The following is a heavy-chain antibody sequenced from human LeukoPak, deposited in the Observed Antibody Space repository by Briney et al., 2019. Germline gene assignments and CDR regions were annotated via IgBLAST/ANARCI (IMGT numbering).Heavy chain of an antibody. J-gene: IGHJ5*02. CDR3: ARGSVRGNWFDP. Sequence: ASVKVSCKASGYPFTTYGITWVRQVPGQGLELVGWINTYNGNTNYAQKFQGRVIMAADTSTTTASMELRSLRSDDTAVYYCARGSVRGNWFDPWGQGNLVTVSS. CDR1: GYPFTTYG. V-gene: IGHV1-18*01. CDR2: INTYNGNT. D-gene: IGHD3-10*01.